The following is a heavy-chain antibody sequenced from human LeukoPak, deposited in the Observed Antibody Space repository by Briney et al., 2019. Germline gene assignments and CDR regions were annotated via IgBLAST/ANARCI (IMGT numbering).Heavy chain of an antibody. V-gene: IGHV4-34*01. CDR2: IHHSGST. Sequence: PSETLSLTCAVYGGSFSGYYWSWIRQPPGKGLEWIGEIHHSGSTNYNPSLKSRVTISVDTSKNQFSLKLSSVTAADTAVYYCARGDYGDYEDYWGQGTLVTVSS. CDR3: ARGDYGDYEDY. J-gene: IGHJ4*02. D-gene: IGHD4-17*01. CDR1: GGSFSGYY.